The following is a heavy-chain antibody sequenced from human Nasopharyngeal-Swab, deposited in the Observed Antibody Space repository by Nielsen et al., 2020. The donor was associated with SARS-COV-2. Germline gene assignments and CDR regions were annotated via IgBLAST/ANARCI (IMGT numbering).Heavy chain of an antibody. CDR1: GFTFSSFG. J-gene: IGHJ6*03. D-gene: IGHD3-3*01. V-gene: IGHV3-30*18. Sequence: GGSLRLSCSASGFTFSSFGMHWVRQAPGKGLEWVAVISYDGSNKFYADSVKGRFTISRDNSKNTLYLQMNSPRAEDTAAYYCTKDAIYYYSYMDVWGKGTTVTVSS. CDR3: TKDAIYYYSYMDV. CDR2: ISYDGSNK.